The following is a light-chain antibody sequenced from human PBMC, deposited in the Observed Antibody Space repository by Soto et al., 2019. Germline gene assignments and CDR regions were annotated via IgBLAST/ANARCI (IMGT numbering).Light chain of an antibody. CDR2: SAS. CDR3: QQSYSSPWT. J-gene: IGKJ1*01. V-gene: IGKV1-39*01. Sequence: DVQMTQSPSSLSAFVGDRGTITCRTSQIVSSSLNWYQQKPGKAPKLLIYSASSLQSGVPSRFSGSGSGADFTLTISSLQPEDFATYYCQQSYSSPWTFGQGTKVDIK. CDR1: QIVSSS.